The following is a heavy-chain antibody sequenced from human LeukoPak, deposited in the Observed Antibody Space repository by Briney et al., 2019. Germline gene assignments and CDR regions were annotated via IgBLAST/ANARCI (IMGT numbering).Heavy chain of an antibody. D-gene: IGHD2-2*01. CDR1: GFTFSSYG. CDR2: IWFDGSNK. CDR3: AKAVAAMGHYYFGMDV. J-gene: IGHJ6*02. Sequence: GGSLRLSCTASGFTFSSYGMHWVRQAPGKGLEWVAVIWFDGSNKYYADSVKGRLTISRDNSKSTLYLQMNSLRAEDTAVYYCAKAVAAMGHYYFGMDVWGQGTTVTVSS. V-gene: IGHV3-33*06.